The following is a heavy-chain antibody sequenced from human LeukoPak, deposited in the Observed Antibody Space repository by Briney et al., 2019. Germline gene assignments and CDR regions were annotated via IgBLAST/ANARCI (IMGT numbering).Heavy chain of an antibody. CDR2: ISGSGGST. V-gene: IGHV3-23*01. Sequence: PGGSLRLSCAASGFTFSSYAMSWVRQAPGKGLEWVSAISGSGGSTYYADSVKGRFTISRDNSKITLYLQMNSLRAEDTAVYYCAKVGITMIVVVITGFDYWGQGTLVTVSS. CDR1: GFTFSSYA. J-gene: IGHJ4*02. D-gene: IGHD3-22*01. CDR3: AKVGITMIVVVITGFDY.